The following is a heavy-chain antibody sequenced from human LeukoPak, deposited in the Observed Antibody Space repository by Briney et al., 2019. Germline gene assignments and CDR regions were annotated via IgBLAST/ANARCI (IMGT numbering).Heavy chain of an antibody. CDR1: GFTFSSYG. J-gene: IGHJ4*02. CDR2: IRYDGSNK. Sequence: GSLRLSCAASGFTFSSYGMHWVRQAPGKGLEWVAFIRYDGSNKYYADSVKGRFTISRDNSKNTLYLQMNSLRAEDTAVYYCAKARDQWLAHDYWGQGTLVTVSS. D-gene: IGHD6-19*01. V-gene: IGHV3-30*02. CDR3: AKARDQWLAHDY.